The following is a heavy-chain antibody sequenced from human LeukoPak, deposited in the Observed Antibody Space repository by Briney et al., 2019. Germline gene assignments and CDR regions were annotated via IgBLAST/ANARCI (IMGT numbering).Heavy chain of an antibody. CDR2: ISGRSDTI. V-gene: IGHV3-48*01. CDR1: GFTFSSYN. D-gene: IGHD6-6*01. Sequence: PGGSLRLSCAASGFTFSSYNMNWVRQAPGKGLEWVSYISGRSDTIYYADSVKGRFIISRDNARNSLSLQMDSLRVEDTAVYYCAKGTRSEYSSSPPFDYWGQGTLVTVSS. J-gene: IGHJ4*02. CDR3: AKGTRSEYSSSPPFDY.